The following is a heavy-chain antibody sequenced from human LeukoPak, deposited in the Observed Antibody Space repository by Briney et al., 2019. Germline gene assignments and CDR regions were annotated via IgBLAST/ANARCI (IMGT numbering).Heavy chain of an antibody. D-gene: IGHD6-19*01. V-gene: IGHV3-23*01. CDR1: GFSFRNYD. CDR3: AKDRSRYSGGWYGHY. Sequence: GGSLRLSCAASGFSFRNYDMNWVRQAPGKGLEWVSAIRGSGATHYADSVKGRFTISRDNSKNTLYLQMNSLRAEDTAVYYCAKDRSRYSGGWYGHYWGQGTLVTVSS. J-gene: IGHJ4*02. CDR2: IRGSGAT.